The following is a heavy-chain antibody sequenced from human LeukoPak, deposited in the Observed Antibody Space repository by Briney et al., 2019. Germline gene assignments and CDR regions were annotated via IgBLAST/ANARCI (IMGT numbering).Heavy chain of an antibody. V-gene: IGHV1-2*02. J-gene: IGHJ3*02. Sequence: ASVKVPCKASGYTFTGYYMHWVRQAPGQGLEWMGWINPNSGDTNYAQKFQGRVTMTRDTSISTAYMELSRLRSDDTAVYYCARGVAAWDAFDIWGQGTMVTVSS. CDR1: GYTFTGYY. D-gene: IGHD6-6*01. CDR3: ARGVAAWDAFDI. CDR2: INPNSGDT.